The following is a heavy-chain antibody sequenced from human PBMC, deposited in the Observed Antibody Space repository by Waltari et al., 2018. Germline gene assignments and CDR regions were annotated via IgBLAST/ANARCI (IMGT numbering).Heavy chain of an antibody. D-gene: IGHD2-21*02. CDR1: GGSISSSS. V-gene: IGHV4-59*01. J-gene: IGHJ6*02. CDR3: ARDCGGDCYSYYYYGMDV. Sequence: QVQLQESGPGLVKPSATLSLTCTVSGGSISSSSWRWIRHPPGKGLEWIGYIDYSGSTNYNPSLKSRVTISVDTSKNQFSLKLSSVTAADTAVYYCARDCGGDCYSYYYYGMDVWGQGTTVTVSS. CDR2: IDYSGST.